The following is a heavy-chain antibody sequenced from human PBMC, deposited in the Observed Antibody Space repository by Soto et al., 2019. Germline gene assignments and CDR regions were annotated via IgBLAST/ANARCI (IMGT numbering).Heavy chain of an antibody. D-gene: IGHD2-15*01. CDR2: ISGRGSST. CDR1: GFTFSSYA. V-gene: IGHV3-23*01. CDR3: AKEGIVVVVAAGYFDY. Sequence: GGSLRLSCAASGFTFSSYAMSWVRQAPGKGLEWVSAISGRGSSTYYADSVKGRFTISRDNSKNTLYLQMNSLTAEDTAIYYCAKEGIVVVVAAGYFDYWGQGTLVTVSS. J-gene: IGHJ4*02.